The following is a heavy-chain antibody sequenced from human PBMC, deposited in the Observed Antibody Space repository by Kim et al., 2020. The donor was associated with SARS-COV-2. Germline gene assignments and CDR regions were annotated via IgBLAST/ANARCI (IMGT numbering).Heavy chain of an antibody. D-gene: IGHD1-1*01. CDR3: VKDTSGTGNNWFDP. Sequence: GGSLRLSCAVSGFTFSSYAMVWVRQAPGKGLEWVSAISDSGGRTYYADSVKGRFAISRDNAKNTLHLQMNSLRAEDTAIYYCVKDTSGTGNNWFDPWGQGTLVTVSS. CDR1: GFTFSSYA. CDR2: ISDSGGRT. V-gene: IGHV3-23*01. J-gene: IGHJ5*02.